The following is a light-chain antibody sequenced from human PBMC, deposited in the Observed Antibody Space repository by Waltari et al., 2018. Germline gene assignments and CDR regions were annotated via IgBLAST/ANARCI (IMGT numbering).Light chain of an antibody. Sequence: EIVLSQYPATLSLCPGERANLSCRASQSVSSYLAWYQQKPGQAPRLLIFDASKRATGIPARFSGSGSGTDFTLTISSLEPEDFAVYYCQQRSNWPPIFTFGPGTKVDIK. J-gene: IGKJ3*01. V-gene: IGKV3-11*01. CDR3: QQRSNWPPIFT. CDR1: QSVSSY. CDR2: DAS.